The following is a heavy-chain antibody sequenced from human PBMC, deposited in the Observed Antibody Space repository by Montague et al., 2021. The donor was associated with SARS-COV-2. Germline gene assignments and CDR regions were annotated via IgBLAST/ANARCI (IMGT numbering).Heavy chain of an antibody. CDR1: GDSVSHDF. D-gene: IGHD1-26*01. V-gene: IGHV4-59*02. CDR3: VRDPAPSGSGTFYDY. CDR2: VYYSRSS. J-gene: IGHJ4*02. Sequence: ETLSLTCPVSGDSVSHDFWTWIRQPPGKGLEWIGYVYYSRSSSYNPSLRGRVSIAVDTSKNQFSLRLSTVTAADTAIYYCVRDPAPSGSGTFYDYWGQGTLVAVSS.